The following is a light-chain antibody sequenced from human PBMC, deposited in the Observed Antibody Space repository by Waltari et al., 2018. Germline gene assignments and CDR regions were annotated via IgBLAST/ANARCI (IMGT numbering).Light chain of an antibody. CDR1: TLPKQF. Sequence: SYDLTQPPSVSVSPGQTARITCSGNTLPKQFAYWYQQKPGQAPVLMIYKDSERPSGIPERFSGSNSGTTVMLTISGVQAEDEADYYCQSADNSGTPVVFGGGTKLTVL. CDR2: KDS. CDR3: QSADNSGTPVV. V-gene: IGLV3-25*03. J-gene: IGLJ2*01.